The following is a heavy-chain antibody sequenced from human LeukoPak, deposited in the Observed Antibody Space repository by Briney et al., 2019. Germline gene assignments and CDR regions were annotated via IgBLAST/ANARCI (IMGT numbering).Heavy chain of an antibody. CDR3: ARTLDYYDSSGYYSDY. CDR2: INPNSGGT. Sequence: ASVKVSCTSSGYTFTGYYMHWVRPAPGQGLEWMGWINPNSGGTNYAQKFQGRVTMTRDTSISTAYMELSRLRSDDTAVYYCARTLDYYDSSGYYSDYWGQGTLVTVSS. J-gene: IGHJ4*02. V-gene: IGHV1-2*02. CDR1: GYTFTGYY. D-gene: IGHD3-22*01.